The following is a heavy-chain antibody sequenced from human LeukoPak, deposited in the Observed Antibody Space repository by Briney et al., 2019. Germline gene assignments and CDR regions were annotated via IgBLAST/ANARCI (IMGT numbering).Heavy chain of an antibody. J-gene: IGHJ4*02. D-gene: IGHD6-19*01. CDR1: GGSLSSYY. Sequence: PSETLSLTCTVSGGSLSSYYWSWIRQPPGKGLEWIGYIYYSGSTNYNPSLKSRVTISVDTSKNQFSLKLSSVTAADTAVYYCARAGLRAVADYFDYWGQGTLVTVSS. CDR2: IYYSGST. V-gene: IGHV4-59*01. CDR3: ARAGLRAVADYFDY.